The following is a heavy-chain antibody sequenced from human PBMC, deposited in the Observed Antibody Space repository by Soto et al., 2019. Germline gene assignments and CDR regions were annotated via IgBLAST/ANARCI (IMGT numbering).Heavy chain of an antibody. CDR2: VYYSGST. V-gene: IGHV4-59*01. Sequence: SETLSLSCTVSGGSISNYYWSWIRQPPGKGLGWIGYVYYSGSTNYNPSLKSRVTISLDTSKDQFSLKLSSVTAADTAVYYCARRALYCSGGSCYSHGFDYWGQGTLVTVSS. CDR1: GGSISNYY. D-gene: IGHD2-15*01. CDR3: ARRALYCSGGSCYSHGFDY. J-gene: IGHJ4*02.